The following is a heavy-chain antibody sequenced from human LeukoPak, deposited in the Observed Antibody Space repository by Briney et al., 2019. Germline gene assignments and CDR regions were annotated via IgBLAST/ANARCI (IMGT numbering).Heavy chain of an antibody. D-gene: IGHD6-19*01. J-gene: IGHJ3*02. Sequence: SETLSLTCTISGGSMNNYYWTWIRQPPGKGLEWIGYIYYSGSTNYNPSLKSRVTISIDTSKNQFSLKLSSVTAADTAVYYCAIPRARWLGNDGFDMWGQGTLVTVSS. CDR3: AIPRARWLGNDGFDM. V-gene: IGHV4-59*08. CDR1: GGSMNNYY. CDR2: IYYSGST.